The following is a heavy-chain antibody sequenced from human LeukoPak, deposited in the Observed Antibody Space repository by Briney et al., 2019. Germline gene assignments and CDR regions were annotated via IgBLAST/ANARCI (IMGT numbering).Heavy chain of an antibody. D-gene: IGHD6-6*01. J-gene: IGHJ4*02. CDR1: GFTLSKYS. Sequence: PGGSLRLSCAASGFTLSKYSMNCVRHAPGRGLEWGSYITGTGNTIYYADYVKDRFTSSTDNADNSPYLQMNNLRAEETAVYSGAKIASCEYSSYAGHCYFDYWGQGTLVTVSS. CDR2: ITGTGNTI. V-gene: IGHV3-48*01. CDR3: AKIASCEYSSYAGHCYFDY.